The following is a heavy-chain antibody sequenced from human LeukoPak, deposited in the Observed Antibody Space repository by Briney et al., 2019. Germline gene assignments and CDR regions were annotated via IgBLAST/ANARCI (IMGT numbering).Heavy chain of an antibody. D-gene: IGHD3-9*01. CDR3: AKSLSAHLRYFDWLYPFDY. V-gene: IGHV3-30*18. CDR2: ISYDGSNN. CDR1: GFTFSSYG. J-gene: IGHJ4*02. Sequence: GGSLRLSCAASGFTFSSYGMHWVRQAPGKGLEWVAVISYDGSNNYYADSVKGRFTISRDNSKNTLYLQMNSLRAEDTAVYYCAKSLSAHLRYFDWLYPFDYWGQGTLVTVSS.